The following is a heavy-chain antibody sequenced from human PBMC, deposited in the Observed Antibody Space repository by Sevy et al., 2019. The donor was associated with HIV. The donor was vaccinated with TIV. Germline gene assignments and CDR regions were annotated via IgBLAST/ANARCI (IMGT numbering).Heavy chain of an antibody. CDR1: EFTFSSHA. J-gene: IGHJ3*02. CDR3: ARDGRGISAFDI. Sequence: GGSLRLSCAASEFTFSSHAVSWVRQAPGKGLEWVLAISGNGENTHYADSVRGRFTISRDNFKNTLYLHMSTLRAEDTALYYCARDGRGISAFDIWGQGTMVTVSS. CDR2: ISGNGENT. D-gene: IGHD3-3*02. V-gene: IGHV3-23*01.